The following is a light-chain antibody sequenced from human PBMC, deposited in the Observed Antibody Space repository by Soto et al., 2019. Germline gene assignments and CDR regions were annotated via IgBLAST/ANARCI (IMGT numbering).Light chain of an antibody. CDR2: INSDGSH. J-gene: IGLJ2*01. Sequence: QLVLTQSPSASASPGASVKLTCTLSSGHTNYAIAWHQQQPEKGPRFLMKINSDGSHSKGVGVPDRFSGSSSGAERYFTISSLQSEDEADYYCQTGGTGIVTFGGGTKLTVL. V-gene: IGLV4-69*01. CDR3: QTGGTGIVT. CDR1: SGHTNYA.